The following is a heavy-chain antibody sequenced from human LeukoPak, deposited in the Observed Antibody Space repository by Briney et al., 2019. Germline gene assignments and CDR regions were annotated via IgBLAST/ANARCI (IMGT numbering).Heavy chain of an antibody. CDR2: ISAYNGNT. CDR1: GYTFTSYG. CDR3: ARTSRCGGDCYTFDY. J-gene: IGHJ4*02. Sequence: APVKVSCKASGYTFTSYGISWVRQAPGQGLEWMGWISAYNGNTNYAQKLQGRVTMTTDTSTSTAYMELRSLRSDDTAVYYCARTSRCGGDCYTFDYWGQGTLVTVSS. D-gene: IGHD2-21*02. V-gene: IGHV1-18*01.